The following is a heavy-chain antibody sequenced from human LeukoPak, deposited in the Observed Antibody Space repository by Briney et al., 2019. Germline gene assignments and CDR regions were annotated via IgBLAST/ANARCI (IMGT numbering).Heavy chain of an antibody. CDR1: GFTFSSYA. CDR3: AKDLAYCGGDCYLGYFDY. D-gene: IGHD2-21*01. J-gene: IGHJ4*02. CDR2: ISGSGGST. Sequence: PGGSLRLSCAASGFTFSSYAMSWVRQAPGKGLEWVSVISGSGGSTNYADSVKGRFTISSDNSKDTLYLQMNSLRAEDTAVYYCAKDLAYCGGDCYLGYFDYWGQGTLVTVSS. V-gene: IGHV3-23*01.